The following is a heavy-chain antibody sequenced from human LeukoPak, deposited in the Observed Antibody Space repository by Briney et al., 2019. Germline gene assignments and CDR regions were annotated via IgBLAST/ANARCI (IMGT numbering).Heavy chain of an antibody. J-gene: IGHJ4*02. CDR2: IYDSGST. CDR1: GGSIRSSYYY. Sequence: SETLSLTCTVSGGSIRSSYYYWGWIRQPPGKGLEWIGSIYDSGSTYYNPSLKSRVTISVDTSKNQFSLKLSSVTAADTAVYYCARHRFGDTAMVTADFDYWGQGTLVTVSS. D-gene: IGHD5-18*01. CDR3: ARHRFGDTAMVTADFDY. V-gene: IGHV4-39*01.